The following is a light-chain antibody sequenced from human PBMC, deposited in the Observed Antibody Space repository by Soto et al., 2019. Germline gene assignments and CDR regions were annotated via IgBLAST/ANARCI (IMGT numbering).Light chain of an antibody. J-gene: IGKJ1*01. V-gene: IGKV3-11*01. Sequence: IVLTQSPGTLSLSPGERATLSCRASQSVSSYLAWYQQKPGQAPRLLIYDASNRATGIPARFSGSGSGTEFTLTISSLQPDDFATYYCQQYNSYSRTFGQGTKVDIK. CDR3: QQYNSYSRT. CDR1: QSVSSY. CDR2: DAS.